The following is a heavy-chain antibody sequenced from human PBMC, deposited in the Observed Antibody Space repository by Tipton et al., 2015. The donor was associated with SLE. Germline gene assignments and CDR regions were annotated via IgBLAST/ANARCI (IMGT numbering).Heavy chain of an antibody. D-gene: IGHD5-24*01. CDR1: GGSISSSSYY. CDR2: VYYSGSP. J-gene: IGHJ4*02. CDR3: VRLELPATKADY. Sequence: TLSLTCTVSGGSISSSSYYWGWIRQPPGKGVEWIGNVYYSGSPYYNPSLKSRVTISVDTSKNQFSLKLSSVTAADTAVYYCVRLELPATKADYWGPGTLVTVSS. V-gene: IGHV4-39*07.